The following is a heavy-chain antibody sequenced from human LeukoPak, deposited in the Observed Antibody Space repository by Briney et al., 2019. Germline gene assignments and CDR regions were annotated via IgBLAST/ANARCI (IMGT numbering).Heavy chain of an antibody. J-gene: IGHJ6*02. V-gene: IGHV3-9*01. CDR1: GFTFDDYA. CDR3: AKDIGYYYYYGMDV. D-gene: IGHD2-15*01. CDR2: ISWNSGSI. Sequence: GGSLRLPCAASGFTFDDYAVHWVRQAPGKGLEWVSGISWNSGSIGYADSVKGRFTISRDNAKNSLYLQMNSLRVEDTALYYCAKDIGYYYYYGMDVWGQGTTVTVSS.